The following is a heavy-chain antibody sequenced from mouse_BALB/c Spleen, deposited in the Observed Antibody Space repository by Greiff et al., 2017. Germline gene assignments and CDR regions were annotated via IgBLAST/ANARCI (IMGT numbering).Heavy chain of an antibody. J-gene: IGHJ1*01. V-gene: IGHV1S56*01. D-gene: IGHD1-1*01. CDR2: IYPGNVNT. CDR3: ARQGISYGSSLGYFDV. Sequence: QVQLQQSGPELVKPGASVRISCKASGYTFTSYYIHWVKQRPGQGLEWIGWIYPGNVNTKYNEKFKGKATLTADKSSSTAYMQLSSLTSEDSAVYFCARQGISYGSSLGYFDVWGAGTTVTVSS. CDR1: GYTFTSYY.